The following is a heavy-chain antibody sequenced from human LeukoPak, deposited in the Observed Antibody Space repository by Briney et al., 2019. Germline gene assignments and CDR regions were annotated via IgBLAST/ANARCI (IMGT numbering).Heavy chain of an antibody. CDR2: IYDSGST. J-gene: IGHJ4*02. V-gene: IGHV4-61*01. Sequence: SETLSLTCTVSGGSVSSGFYYWSWIRQPPGKGLEWIGYIYDSGSTKYNPSLKSRVTISVDTSKNQFSLKLSSVTAADTAVYYCAARGKGSSLSYIEYWGEGTLVTVSS. CDR3: AARGKGSSLSYIEY. CDR1: GGSVSSGFYY. D-gene: IGHD3-10*01.